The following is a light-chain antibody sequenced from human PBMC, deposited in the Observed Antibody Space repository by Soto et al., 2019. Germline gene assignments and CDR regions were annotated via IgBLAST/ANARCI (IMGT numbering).Light chain of an antibody. CDR1: QSISSW. Sequence: DIQMTQSPSTLSASVGDRATITCRASQSISSWLAWYQQKPGKAPKLLIYAASSSASGVPSRFSGSGSGTEFTLTSSILQPDDFATYYCQQYNLSSGTFGQGTKVDIK. CDR3: QQYNLSSGT. CDR2: AAS. V-gene: IGKV1-5*01. J-gene: IGKJ1*01.